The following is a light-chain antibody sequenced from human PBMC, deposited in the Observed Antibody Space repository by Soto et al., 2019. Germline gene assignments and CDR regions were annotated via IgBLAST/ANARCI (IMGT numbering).Light chain of an antibody. CDR1: SSDVGGHNS. CDR2: EVS. Sequence: QSALTQPASVSGSPGQSITIACTGTSSDVGGHNSVSWYQQHPGKAPKILIYEVSDRPSGVSDRFSGSKSGNTASLTISGHQAEDEADYYCRSYTSDITYVFGTGTKVTVL. CDR3: RSYTSDITYV. J-gene: IGLJ1*01. V-gene: IGLV2-14*01.